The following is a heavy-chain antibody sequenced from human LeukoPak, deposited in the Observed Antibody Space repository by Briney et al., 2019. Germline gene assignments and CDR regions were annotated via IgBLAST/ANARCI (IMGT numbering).Heavy chain of an antibody. Sequence: GGSLRLSCAASGFTFSSYSMNWVRQAPGQGLEWVSSISISSSYIYYADSVKGRFTISRDNAKNSLYLQMNSLRADDTAVYYCAKDPYSSPYYGPGYLGQGTLVTVSS. CDR1: GFTFSSYS. D-gene: IGHD6-19*01. CDR3: AKDPYSSPYYGPGY. CDR2: ISISSSYI. V-gene: IGHV3-21*04. J-gene: IGHJ4*02.